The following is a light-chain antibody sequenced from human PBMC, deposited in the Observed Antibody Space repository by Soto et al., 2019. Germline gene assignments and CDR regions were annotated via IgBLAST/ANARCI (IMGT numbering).Light chain of an antibody. CDR2: GAS. Sequence: EIVLTQSPGTLSLSPGERATLSCRASESVNRVYLAWYQHKPGQAPRLLIFGASFRATGIPDRFSGSGSGTDFTLTISRLEPEDFAVYYCQQYGSSPTTFGQGTKVDIK. CDR3: QQYGSSPTT. V-gene: IGKV3-20*01. J-gene: IGKJ1*01. CDR1: ESVNRVY.